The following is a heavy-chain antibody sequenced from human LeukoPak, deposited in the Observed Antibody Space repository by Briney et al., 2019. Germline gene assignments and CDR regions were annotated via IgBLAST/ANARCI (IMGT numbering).Heavy chain of an antibody. CDR1: GGSISSYY. D-gene: IGHD2-21*01. CDR2: IYYSGST. V-gene: IGHV4-59*01. Sequence: PSETLSLTCTVSGGSISSYYWSWIRQPPGKGLEWIGYIYYSGSTNYNPSLKSRVTISVDTSKNQFSLKLSSVTAADTAVYYCARAMVVEWNFDYWGQGTLVTVSS. CDR3: ARAMVVEWNFDY. J-gene: IGHJ4*02.